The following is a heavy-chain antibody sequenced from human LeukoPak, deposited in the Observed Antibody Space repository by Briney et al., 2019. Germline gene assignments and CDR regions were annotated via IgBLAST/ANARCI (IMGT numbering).Heavy chain of an antibody. CDR2: INHSGST. Sequence: SETLSLTCAVYGGSFSGYYWSWIRQPPGKGLEWIGEINHSGSTNYNPSLKSRVTISVDTSKNQFSLKLTSVTAADTAVYYCARLRYCSSTSCPGWGQGTLVTVSS. CDR3: ARLRYCSSTSCPG. CDR1: GGSFSGYY. V-gene: IGHV4-34*01. D-gene: IGHD2-2*01. J-gene: IGHJ4*02.